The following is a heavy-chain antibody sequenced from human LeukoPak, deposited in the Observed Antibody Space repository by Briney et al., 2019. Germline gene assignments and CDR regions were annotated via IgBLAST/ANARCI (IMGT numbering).Heavy chain of an antibody. CDR1: GFSFSSYS. Sequence: GGSLRLSCAASGFSFSSYSFNWVRQDPGKGLEWVSSIITVSSYIYYADSLKGRFTISRDNAKNSVYLQMDSLRAEDSAVYYCARLRRNTDSSGFFYYYDYWGQGTLVTVAS. J-gene: IGHJ4*02. CDR2: IITVSSYI. D-gene: IGHD3-22*01. V-gene: IGHV3-21*06. CDR3: ARLRRNTDSSGFFYYYDY.